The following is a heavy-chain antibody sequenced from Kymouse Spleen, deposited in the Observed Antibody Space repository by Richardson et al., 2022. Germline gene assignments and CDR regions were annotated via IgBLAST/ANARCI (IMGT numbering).Heavy chain of an antibody. V-gene: IGHV3-33*01. CDR2: IWYDGSNK. Sequence: QVQLVESGGGVVQPGRSLRLSCAASGFTFSSYGMHWVRQAPGKGLEWVAVIWYDGSNKYYADSVKGRFTISRDNSKNTLYLQMNSLRAEDTAVYYCAREREPYYDILTGYYKRYYYGMDVWGQGTTVTVSS. D-gene: IGHD3-9*01. CDR3: AREREPYYDILTGYYKRYYYGMDV. J-gene: IGHJ6*02. CDR1: GFTFSSYG.